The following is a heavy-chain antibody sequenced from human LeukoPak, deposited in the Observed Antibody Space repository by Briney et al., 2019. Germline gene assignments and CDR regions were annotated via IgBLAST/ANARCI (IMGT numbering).Heavy chain of an antibody. Sequence: SETLSLTCAVYVGSFSGYYWSWIRQSPGKGLEWIGDIAPSGSSNCNPSLKSRVTTSVDTSKNQFSLKLTSVTAADTAVYYCARVRYAGSHDYDYYMDVWDKGTSVTVSS. V-gene: IGHV4-34*01. J-gene: IGHJ6*03. CDR1: VGSFSGYY. CDR3: ARVRYAGSHDYDYYMDV. CDR2: IAPSGSS. D-gene: IGHD1-26*01.